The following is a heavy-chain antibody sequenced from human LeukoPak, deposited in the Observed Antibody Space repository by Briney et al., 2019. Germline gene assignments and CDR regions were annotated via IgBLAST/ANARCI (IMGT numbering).Heavy chain of an antibody. D-gene: IGHD6-13*01. CDR3: ARPAEKYSSSQDYFDY. V-gene: IGHV1-18*04. CDR2: ISAYNGNT. Sequence: ASVKVSCKASGYTLTSYGISWVRQAPGQGLEWMGWISAYNGNTNYAQKLQGRVTMTTDTSTSTAYMELRSLRSDDTAVYYCARPAEKYSSSQDYFDYWGQGTLVTVSS. CDR1: GYTLTSYG. J-gene: IGHJ4*02.